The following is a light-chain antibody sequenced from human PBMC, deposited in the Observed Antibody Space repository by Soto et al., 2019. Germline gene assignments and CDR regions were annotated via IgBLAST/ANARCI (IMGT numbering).Light chain of an antibody. V-gene: IGKV3-15*01. CDR2: DGS. Sequence: EIVMTQSPDTVYVSPGERATLSCRASQSVRSNLAWYQHKPGQAPRLLIYDGSTRALGIPARFSGSESGTEFTLTISSLQSEDFAVYYCQLYGRSPMYTFGQGTRLEIK. CDR1: QSVRSN. J-gene: IGKJ2*01. CDR3: QLYGRSPMYT.